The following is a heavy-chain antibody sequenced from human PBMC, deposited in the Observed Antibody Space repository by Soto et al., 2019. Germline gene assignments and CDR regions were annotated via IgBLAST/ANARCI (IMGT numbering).Heavy chain of an antibody. CDR3: AKCYGARYAFAV. D-gene: IGHD2-15*01. CDR2: ISGTDNTK. Sequence: EMQLLESGGGLVQPGGSLRLSCAASGFTFSHYAMSWVRQAPGKGLEWVSSISGTDNTKFHSDSVKGRFTISRDNSENTLYLQMNSLRVEATAVYYCAKCYGARYAFAVWGPGTMVTVSS. CDR1: GFTFSHYA. V-gene: IGHV3-23*01. J-gene: IGHJ3*01.